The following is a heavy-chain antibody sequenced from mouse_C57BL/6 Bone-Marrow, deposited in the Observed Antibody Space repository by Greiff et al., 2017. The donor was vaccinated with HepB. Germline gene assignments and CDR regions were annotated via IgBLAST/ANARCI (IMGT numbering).Heavy chain of an antibody. J-gene: IGHJ3*01. D-gene: IGHD2-3*01. CDR2: IYPRCGNT. V-gene: IGHV1-81*01. CDR1: GYTFTSYG. Sequence: VQLQQSGAELARPGASVKLSCKASGYTFTSYGISWVKQRTGQGLEWIGEIYPRCGNTYYNEKFKGKATLTADKSSSTAYMELRSLTSEDSAVYFCARRVYDGYQGGFAYWGQGTLVPVSA. CDR3: ARRVYDGYQGGFAY.